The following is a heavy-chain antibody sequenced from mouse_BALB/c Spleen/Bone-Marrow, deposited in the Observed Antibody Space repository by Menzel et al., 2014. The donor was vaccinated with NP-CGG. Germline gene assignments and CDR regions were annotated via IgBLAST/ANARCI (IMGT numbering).Heavy chain of an antibody. D-gene: IGHD2-4*01. CDR3: ARSRGYYDYWYFDV. Sequence: VKLVESGAELVKPGASVKLSCKASGYTFTSYWMHWVKQRPGQGLEWIGEIDPSDSYTNYNQKFKGKATLAVDKSSSTAYMQLSSLTPEDSAVYYCARSRGYYDYWYFDVWGAGTTVTVSS. CDR1: GYTFTSYW. CDR2: IDPSDSYT. V-gene: IGHV1-69*02. J-gene: IGHJ1*01.